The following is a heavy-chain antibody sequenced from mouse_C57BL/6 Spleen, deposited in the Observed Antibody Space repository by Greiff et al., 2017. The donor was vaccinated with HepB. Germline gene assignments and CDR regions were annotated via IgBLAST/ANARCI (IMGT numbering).Heavy chain of an antibody. CDR3: VRHDTNRGYFDV. Sequence: EVKLEESGGGLVQPKGSLKLSCAASGFSFNTYAMNWVRQAPGKGLEWVARIRSKSNNYATYYADSVKDRFTISRDDSESMLYLQMNNLKTEDTAMYYCVRHDTNRGYFDVWGTGTTVTVSS. J-gene: IGHJ1*03. CDR1: GFSFNTYA. CDR2: IRSKSNNYAT. D-gene: IGHD4-1*01. V-gene: IGHV10-1*01.